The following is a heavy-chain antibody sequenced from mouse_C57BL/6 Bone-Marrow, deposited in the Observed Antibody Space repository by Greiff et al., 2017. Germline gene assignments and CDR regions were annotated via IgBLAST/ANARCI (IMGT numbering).Heavy chain of an antibody. CDR1: GYTFTDYY. CDR2: IFPGSGST. J-gene: IGHJ1*03. CDR3: ARSGGYYYGSSSWYFDV. D-gene: IGHD1-1*01. Sequence: QVQLQQSGPELVKPGASVKISCKASGYTFTDYYINSVKQRPGQGLEWIGWIFPGSGSTYYNEKFKGKATLTVDKSSSTAYMLLSSLTSEDSAVYFCARSGGYYYGSSSWYFDVWGTGTTVTVSS. V-gene: IGHV1-75*01.